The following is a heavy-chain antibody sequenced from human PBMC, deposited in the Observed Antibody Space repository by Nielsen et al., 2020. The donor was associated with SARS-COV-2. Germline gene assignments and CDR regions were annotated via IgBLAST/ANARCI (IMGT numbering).Heavy chain of an antibody. D-gene: IGHD2-2*01. CDR3: ASGPHCSSTSCYGEDAFDI. V-gene: IGHV7-4-1*02. Sequence: ASVKVSCKASGYTFTSYAMNWVRQAPGQGLEWMGWINTNTGNPTYAQGFTGRFVFSLDTSVSTAYLQISSLKAEDTAVYYCASGPHCSSTSCYGEDAFDIWGQGTMVTVSS. J-gene: IGHJ3*02. CDR1: GYTFTSYA. CDR2: INTNTGNP.